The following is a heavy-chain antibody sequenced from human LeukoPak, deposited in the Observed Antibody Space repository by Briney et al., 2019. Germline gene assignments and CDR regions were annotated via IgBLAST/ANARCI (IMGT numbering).Heavy chain of an antibody. D-gene: IGHD6-19*01. Sequence: GGSLRLSCSASGFTFNNYAMHWVRQAPGKGLEYVSAISSNGGNTYHADSVKGRFTISRDNSKNTLYLQMSSLRAEDTALYHCVKQIAVTGTGAFDIWGQGTMVTVSS. J-gene: IGHJ3*02. V-gene: IGHV3-64D*09. CDR2: ISSNGGNT. CDR3: VKQIAVTGTGAFDI. CDR1: GFTFNNYA.